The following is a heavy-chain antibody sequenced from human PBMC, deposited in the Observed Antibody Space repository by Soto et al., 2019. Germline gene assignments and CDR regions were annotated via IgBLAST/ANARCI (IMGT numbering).Heavy chain of an antibody. CDR3: AARITMVRGGVDDAFDI. CDR2: IYYSGST. J-gene: IGHJ3*02. D-gene: IGHD3-10*01. V-gene: IGHV4-39*01. CDR1: VGSISSSSYY. Sequence: QLQLQESGPGLVKPSETLSLTCTVSVGSISSSSYYWGWIRQPPGKGLEWIGSIYYSGSTYYNPSLKSRVTISVDTSKNQFSLKLSSVTAADTAVYYCAARITMVRGGVDDAFDIWGQGTMVTVSS.